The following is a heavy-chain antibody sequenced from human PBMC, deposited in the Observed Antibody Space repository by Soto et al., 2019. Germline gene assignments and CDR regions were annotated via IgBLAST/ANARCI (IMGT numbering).Heavy chain of an antibody. CDR3: AGAVSTTTAPIDY. CDR2: ITPSSGST. CDR1: GYTFTTYY. Sequence: QVQLVQSGAEVKNPGASVKVSCKASGYTFTTYYMHWLRQARGQGLEWMGIITPSSGSTRYEQKCQDRVTMTRDTSTGTVYMELSSLRSEDTAVYYCAGAVSTTTAPIDYWGQGTLVTVSS. J-gene: IGHJ4*02. D-gene: IGHD4-17*01. V-gene: IGHV1-46*01.